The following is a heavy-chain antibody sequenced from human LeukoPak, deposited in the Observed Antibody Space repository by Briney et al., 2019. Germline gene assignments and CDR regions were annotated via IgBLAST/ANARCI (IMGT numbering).Heavy chain of an antibody. Sequence: SGGSLRLSCAASGFIFSRHAMSWVRQPPGKGLEWVSTTGLESVHTLCADSVQGRFTVSRDNSRNTLDLQMDNLRVDDTAVYYCAKGDDIGKHPTRAYYFDIWGQGTLVTVSS. CDR3: AKGDDIGKHPTRAYYFDI. D-gene: IGHD5-24*01. J-gene: IGHJ4*02. CDR1: GFIFSRHA. CDR2: TGLESVHT. V-gene: IGHV3-23*01.